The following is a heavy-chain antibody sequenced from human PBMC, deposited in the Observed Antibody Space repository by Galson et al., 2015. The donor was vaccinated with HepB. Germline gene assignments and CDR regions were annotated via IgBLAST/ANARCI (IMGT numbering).Heavy chain of an antibody. D-gene: IGHD6-13*01. CDR3: TTDRVSGAAAGTLYWYFDH. V-gene: IGHV3-15*01. CDR1: GFTFSNSW. Sequence: SLRLSCAASGFTFSNSWMSWVRQAPGKGLEWVGRIKSKTDGGTTDYAAPVKGRFTISRDDSKNTLYLQMNSLKTEDTAVYYCTTDRVSGAAAGTLYWYFDHWGRGTLVTVSS. J-gene: IGHJ2*01. CDR2: IKSKTDGGTT.